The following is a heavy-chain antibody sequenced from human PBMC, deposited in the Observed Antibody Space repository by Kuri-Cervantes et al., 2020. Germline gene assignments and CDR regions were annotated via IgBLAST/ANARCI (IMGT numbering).Heavy chain of an antibody. J-gene: IGHJ5*02. D-gene: IGHD4-17*01. Sequence: ASVKVSCKVSGYTLTELSMHWVRQAPGKGLEWMGSFDPEDGETIYAQKFQGRVTMTRDTSTSTVYMELSSLRSEDTAVYYCATEGDYGDRKGWFDPWGQGTLVTVSS. CDR1: GYTLTELS. CDR3: ATEGDYGDRKGWFDP. V-gene: IGHV1-24*01. CDR2: FDPEDGET.